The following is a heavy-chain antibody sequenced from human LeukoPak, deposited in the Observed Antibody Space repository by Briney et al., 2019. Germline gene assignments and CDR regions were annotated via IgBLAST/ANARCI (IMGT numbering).Heavy chain of an antibody. CDR3: ARDRYDYVWGSYRYRDYYYYYMDV. CDR1: GFTFSTYN. J-gene: IGHJ6*03. V-gene: IGHV3-21*01. CDR2: ITSSSIYT. D-gene: IGHD3-16*02. Sequence: GGSLRLSCAASGFTFSTYNMNWVRQAPGKGLEWVSSITSSSIYTFYADSVKGRFTISRDNAKNSLYLQMNSLRAEDTAVYYCARDRYDYVWGSYRYRDYYYYYMDVWGKGTTVTISS.